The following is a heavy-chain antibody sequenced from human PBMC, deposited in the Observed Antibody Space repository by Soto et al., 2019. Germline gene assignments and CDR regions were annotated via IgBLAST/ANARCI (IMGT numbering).Heavy chain of an antibody. Sequence: PGGSLRLSCAASGFTFSSYAMSWVRQAPGKGLEWVSAISGSGGSTYYADSVKGRFTISRDNSKNTLYLQMNSLRAEDTAVYYCAKLRVDTATGRRGGGMDVWGQGTTVTVSS. D-gene: IGHD5-18*01. J-gene: IGHJ6*02. CDR3: AKLRVDTATGRRGGGMDV. V-gene: IGHV3-23*01. CDR2: ISGSGGST. CDR1: GFTFSSYA.